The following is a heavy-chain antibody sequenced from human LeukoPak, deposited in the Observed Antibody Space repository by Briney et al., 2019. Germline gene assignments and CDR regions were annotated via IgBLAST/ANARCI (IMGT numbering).Heavy chain of an antibody. CDR3: ARDCSGGSCYPYAGY. Sequence: GASVKVSCKASGGTFSSYAISWVRQAPRQGLEWMGRIIPIFGTANYAQKFQGRVTITTDESTSTAYMELSSLRSEDTAVYYCARDCSGGSCYPYAGYWGQGTLVTVSS. CDR1: GGTFSSYA. CDR2: IIPIFGTA. D-gene: IGHD2-15*01. J-gene: IGHJ4*02. V-gene: IGHV1-69*05.